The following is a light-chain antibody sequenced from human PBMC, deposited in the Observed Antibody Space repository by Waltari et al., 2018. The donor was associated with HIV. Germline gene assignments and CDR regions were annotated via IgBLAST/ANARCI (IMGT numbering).Light chain of an antibody. J-gene: IGLJ2*01. V-gene: IGLV1-51*01. CDR2: DNT. CDR1: SSNIGNSF. Sequence: QSVLTQPPSVSADPGQKVTIACSGTSSNIGNSFVSWYQQLPPTAPKVLIYDNTKRPSGIPDLFSGSKSGTSATLGITGLQTGDEADYYCGTWDSSLRAVVFGGGTRLTVL. CDR3: GTWDSSLRAVV.